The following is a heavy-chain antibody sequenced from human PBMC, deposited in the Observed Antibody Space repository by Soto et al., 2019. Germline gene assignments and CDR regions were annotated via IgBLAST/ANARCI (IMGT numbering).Heavy chain of an antibody. J-gene: IGHJ4*02. CDR1: GGSISSYY. CDR3: ARGHYDFWSGYFATIDY. V-gene: IGHV4-59*08. D-gene: IGHD3-3*01. Sequence: SETLSLTCTVSGGSISSYYWSWIRQPPGKGLEWIGYIHYSGSTKYNPSLKSRVTISADTSKNQFSLKLSSVTAADTAVYYCARGHYDFWSGYFATIDYWGQGTLVTVS. CDR2: IHYSGST.